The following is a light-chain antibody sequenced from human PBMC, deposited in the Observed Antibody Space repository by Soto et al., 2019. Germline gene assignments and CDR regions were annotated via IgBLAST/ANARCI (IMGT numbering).Light chain of an antibody. V-gene: IGKV1-33*01. CDR3: YRYDYLPLN. J-gene: IGKJ4*01. CDR2: DAS. CDR1: QDIKNY. Sequence: QINHSTSSLSASVVERVTITFQASQDIKNYLNWYQQKSGKAPKLLIYDASDLETGVPSRFSGSGSGTDCTFTINSLQPEDIATDYCYRYDYLPLNCGGGTKVDIK.